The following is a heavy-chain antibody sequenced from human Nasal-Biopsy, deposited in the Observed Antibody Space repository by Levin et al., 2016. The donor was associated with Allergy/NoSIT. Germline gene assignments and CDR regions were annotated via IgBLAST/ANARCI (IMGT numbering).Heavy chain of an antibody. CDR1: GYTFSDYY. V-gene: IGHV1-2*02. CDR2: ISPKTGGA. J-gene: IGHJ2*01. D-gene: IGHD6-19*01. Sequence: GGSLRLSCAASGYTFSDYYIHWVRQAPGQGLEWMGWISPKTGGANYAQQFQGRVTMTSDTSISTVYVDLRRLRSDDTAVYYCAVIAVADWDFDLWGRGTLVTVSS. CDR3: AVIAVADWDFDL.